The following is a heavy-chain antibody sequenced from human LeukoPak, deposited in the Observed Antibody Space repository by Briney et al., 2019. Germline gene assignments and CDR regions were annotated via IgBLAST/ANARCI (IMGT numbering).Heavy chain of an antibody. Sequence: ASVRVSCKASGYTFTSSGISWVRQAPGKGLEWMGWISTYNGNTKYAHKLQGRVTITTDTSTSTAYMELRRLRSDDTAVYYWARDYGDYDVPFDYRGQGTLVTVSS. CDR1: GYTFTSSG. V-gene: IGHV1-18*01. J-gene: IGHJ4*02. CDR2: ISTYNGNT. D-gene: IGHD4-17*01. CDR3: ARDYGDYDVPFDY.